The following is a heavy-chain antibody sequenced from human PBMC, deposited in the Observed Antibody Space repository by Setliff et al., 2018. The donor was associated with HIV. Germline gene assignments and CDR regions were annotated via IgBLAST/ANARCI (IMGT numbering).Heavy chain of an antibody. CDR3: ARGQHSSTWGALFDY. J-gene: IGHJ4*02. CDR2: IYHSGST. CDR1: RGSISSDNW. Sequence: SETLSLTCAVSRGSISSDNWWTWLRQPPGKGLEWIGEIYHSGSTNYNASLKSRVTISIDKSKSQFSLKLSPVTAADTALYYCARGQHSSTWGALFDYWGQGTLVTVSS. D-gene: IGHD6-13*01. V-gene: IGHV4-4*02.